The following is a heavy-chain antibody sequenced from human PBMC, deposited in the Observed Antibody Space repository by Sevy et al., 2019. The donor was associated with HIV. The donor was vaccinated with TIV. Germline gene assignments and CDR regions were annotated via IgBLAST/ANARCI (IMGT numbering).Heavy chain of an antibody. V-gene: IGHV3-72*01. J-gene: IGHJ4*02. CDR1: GFTFSDHY. CDR2: IRNKADSYTT. D-gene: IGHD6-13*01. CDR3: ATHAGIAAAGRVFDY. Sequence: GGSLRLSCAASGFTFSDHYMEWVRQAPGKGLEWVGRIRNKADSYTTEYAASVKGRLTISRDDSKNSLYLLMNSLKTEDTAVYHCATHAGIAAAGRVFDYWGQGTLVTVSS.